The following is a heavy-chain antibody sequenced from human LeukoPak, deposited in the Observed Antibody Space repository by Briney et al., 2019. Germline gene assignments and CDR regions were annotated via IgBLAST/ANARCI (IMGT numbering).Heavy chain of an antibody. CDR1: GFTFSSYA. V-gene: IGHV3-30*04. J-gene: IGHJ4*02. D-gene: IGHD3-22*01. CDR3: AKGALIVPIHD. Sequence: GRSLRLSCAASGFTFSSYAMHWVRQAPGKGLEWVAVISYDGSNKYYADSVKGRFTISRDNSKNTLYLQMNSLRAEDTAVYYCAKGALIVPIHDWGQGTLVTVSS. CDR2: ISYDGSNK.